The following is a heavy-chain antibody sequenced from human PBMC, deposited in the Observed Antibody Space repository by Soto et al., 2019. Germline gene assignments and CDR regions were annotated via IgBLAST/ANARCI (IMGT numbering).Heavy chain of an antibody. CDR1: GGSISSGGYY. V-gene: IGHV4-31*03. CDR3: ARERIVVVPAAIPSVYYYGMDV. D-gene: IGHD2-2*01. J-gene: IGHJ6*02. Sequence: LSLTCTVSGGSISSGGYYWSWIRQHPGKGLEWIGYIYYSGSTYYNPSLKSRVTISVDTSKNQFSLKLSSVTAADTAVYYCARERIVVVPAAIPSVYYYGMDVWGQGTTVTVSS. CDR2: IYYSGST.